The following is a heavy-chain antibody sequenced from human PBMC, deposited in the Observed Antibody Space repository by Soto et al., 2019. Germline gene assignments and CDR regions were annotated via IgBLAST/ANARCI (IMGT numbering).Heavy chain of an antibody. V-gene: IGHV5-10-1*01. D-gene: IGHD3-22*01. J-gene: IGHJ4*02. CDR3: ARLVVYYDSSGRTDY. CDR2: IDPSDSYT. Sequence: GESLKISCKGSGYSFTSYWISWVRQMRGKGLEWMGRIDPSDSYTNYSPSFQGHVTISADKSISTAYLQWSSLKASDTAMYYCARLVVYYDSSGRTDYWGQGTLVTVFS. CDR1: GYSFTSYW.